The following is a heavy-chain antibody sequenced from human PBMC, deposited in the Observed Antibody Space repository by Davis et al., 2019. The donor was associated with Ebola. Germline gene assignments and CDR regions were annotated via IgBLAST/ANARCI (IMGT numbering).Heavy chain of an antibody. D-gene: IGHD6-19*01. CDR2: ISWNSGSI. J-gene: IGHJ6*04. V-gene: IGHV3-9*01. CDR1: GFTFDDYA. CDR3: AKDNPYSSGWYGHGIYYYYYYGMDV. Sequence: SLKISCAASGFTFDDYAMHWVRQAPGKGLEWVSGISWNSGSIGYADSVKGRFTISRDNAKNSLYLQMNSLRAEDTALYYCAKDNPYSSGWYGHGIYYYYYYGMDVWGKGTTVTVSS.